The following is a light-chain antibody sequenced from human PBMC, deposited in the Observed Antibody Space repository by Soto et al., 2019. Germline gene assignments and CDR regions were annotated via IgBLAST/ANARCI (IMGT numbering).Light chain of an antibody. Sequence: QSVPTQSPSASASLGASVKLTCTLSSGHSSYAIAWHQQQPEKGPRYLMKLNSDGSHRKGDGIPDRFSGSSSGAERYLTISSLQSEDEADYYCQTWGTGALWVFGGGTKRTVL. CDR1: SGHSSYA. V-gene: IGLV4-69*01. CDR2: LNSDGSH. J-gene: IGLJ3*02. CDR3: QTWGTGALWV.